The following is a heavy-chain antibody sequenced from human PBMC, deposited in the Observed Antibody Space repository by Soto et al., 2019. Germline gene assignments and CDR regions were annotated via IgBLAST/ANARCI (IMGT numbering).Heavy chain of an antibody. CDR3: ARDGYSSSYFDS. D-gene: IGHD6-19*01. J-gene: IGHJ4*02. CDR2: FILIFGTA. CDR1: GGSFSSY. Sequence: QVQLVQSGAEVKKPGSSVNVSRKASGGSFSSYISWLRQPPGQGLEWMGGFILIFGTANYAQKFQGRVTITADQSTGKVYLELSSLRSEDTDVYYCARDGYSSSYFDSWGQGPLVTVSS. V-gene: IGHV1-69*01.